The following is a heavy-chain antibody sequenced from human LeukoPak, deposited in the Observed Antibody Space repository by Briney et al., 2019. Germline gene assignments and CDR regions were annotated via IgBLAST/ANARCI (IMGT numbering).Heavy chain of an antibody. D-gene: IGHD3-3*01. Sequence: SETLSLTCSVSGYSISSGYFWGWVRQPPGKGLEWIATIYPSGSTYYNPSLKSRVTISVDTSKNQFSLKLSSVTAADTAVYYCARIGTYYDFWSGYYIGCWFDHWGQGTLVTVYS. CDR1: GYSISSGYF. V-gene: IGHV4-38-2*02. J-gene: IGHJ5*02. CDR3: ARIGTYYDFWSGYYIGCWFDH. CDR2: IYPSGST.